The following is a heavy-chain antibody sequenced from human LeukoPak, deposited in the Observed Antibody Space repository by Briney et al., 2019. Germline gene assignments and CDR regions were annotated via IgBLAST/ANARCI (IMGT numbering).Heavy chain of an antibody. Sequence: PSETLSLTCTVSGGSISSYYWSWIRQPPGKGLEWIGYIYYSGSTNYNPSLKSRVTISVDTSKNQFSLKLSSVTAADTAVYYCARDGQTWRDLDYWGQGTLVTVSS. CDR2: IYYSGST. J-gene: IGHJ4*02. D-gene: IGHD5-12*01. CDR1: GGSISSYY. V-gene: IGHV4-59*12. CDR3: ARDGQTWRDLDY.